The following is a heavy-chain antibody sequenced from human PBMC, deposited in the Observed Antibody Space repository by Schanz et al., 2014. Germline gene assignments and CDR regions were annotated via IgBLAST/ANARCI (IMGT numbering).Heavy chain of an antibody. CDR1: EYSFTSYS. D-gene: IGHD3-9*01. V-gene: IGHV1-3*01. J-gene: IGHJ5*02. CDR2: ISAYNGNT. CDR3: AKAEYDILTDSYSRLDP. Sequence: QVHLVQSGAEVKRPGASVKVSCKASEYSFTSYSMHWVRQAPGQRLEWMGWISAYNGNTKYPQKLQGRVTMTTDTSTSTAYMALTDLRSDDTAVYYCAKAEYDILTDSYSRLDPWGQGTLVTVSS.